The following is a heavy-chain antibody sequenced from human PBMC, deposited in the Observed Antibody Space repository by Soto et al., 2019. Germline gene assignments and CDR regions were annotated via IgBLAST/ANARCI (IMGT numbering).Heavy chain of an antibody. J-gene: IGHJ6*02. Sequence: VQLLESGGGLVQPGGSLRLSCAASGFTFSSYAMHWVRQAPGKGLEWVAVISYDGSNKYYADSVKGRFTISRDNSKNTLYLQMNSLRAEDTAVYYCAANYDFWSGYYTGYYYYGMDVWGQGTTVTVSS. V-gene: IGHV3-30-3*01. CDR3: AANYDFWSGYYTGYYYYGMDV. D-gene: IGHD3-3*01. CDR1: GFTFSSYA. CDR2: ISYDGSNK.